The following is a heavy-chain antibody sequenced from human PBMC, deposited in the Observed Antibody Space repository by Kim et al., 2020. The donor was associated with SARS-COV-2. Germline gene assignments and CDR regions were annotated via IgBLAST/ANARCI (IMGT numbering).Heavy chain of an antibody. Sequence: ASVKVSCKASGYTFTSYYMHWVRQAPGQGLEWMGIINPSGGSTSYAQKFQGRVTMTRDTSTSTVYMELSSLRSEDTAVYYCARERENYDILTGYYNGRGYGMDVWGQGTTVTVSS. CDR1: GYTFTSYY. V-gene: IGHV1-46*01. D-gene: IGHD3-9*01. J-gene: IGHJ6*02. CDR3: ARERENYDILTGYYNGRGYGMDV. CDR2: INPSGGST.